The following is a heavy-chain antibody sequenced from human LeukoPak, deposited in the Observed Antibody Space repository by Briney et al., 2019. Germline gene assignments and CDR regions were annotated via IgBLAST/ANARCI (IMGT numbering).Heavy chain of an antibody. V-gene: IGHV4-61*01. J-gene: IGHJ4*02. CDR3: ASNYYGSGSPDY. CDR1: GGSISSGSYY. D-gene: IGHD3-10*01. CDR2: IYYSGST. Sequence: SETLSLTCTVSGGSISSGSYYWSWIRQPPGKGLEWTGYIYYSGSTNYNPSLKSRVTISVDTSKNQFSLKLSSVTAADTAVYYCASNYYGSGSPDYWGQGNLVTVSS.